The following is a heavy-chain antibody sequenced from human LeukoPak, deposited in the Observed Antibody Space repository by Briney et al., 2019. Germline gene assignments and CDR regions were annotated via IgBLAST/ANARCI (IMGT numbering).Heavy chain of an antibody. Sequence: PSETLSLTCTASGGSISSSSYYWGWIRQPPGKGLEWIGSIYYSGSTYYNPSLKSRVTISVDRSKNQFSLKLSSVTAADTAVYYCARGDPGIAAAGTHEDAFDIWGQGTMVTVSS. D-gene: IGHD6-13*01. CDR3: ARGDPGIAAAGTHEDAFDI. CDR2: IYYSGST. V-gene: IGHV4-39*07. CDR1: GGSISSSSYY. J-gene: IGHJ3*02.